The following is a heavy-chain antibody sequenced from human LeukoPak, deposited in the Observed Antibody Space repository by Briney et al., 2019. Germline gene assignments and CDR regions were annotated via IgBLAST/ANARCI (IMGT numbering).Heavy chain of an antibody. J-gene: IGHJ4*02. CDR2: INPSGGST. CDR3: ASYQGAMTGGXSFDY. V-gene: IGHV1-46*01. D-gene: IGHD2-2*01. Sequence: ASVKVSCKASGYTFTSYYMHWVRQAPGQGLEWMGIINPSGGSTSYAQKFQGRVTMTRDTSTSTVYMELSSLRSEDTAVYYCASYQGAMTGGXSFDYWGQGTLVTVSS. CDR1: GYTFTSYY.